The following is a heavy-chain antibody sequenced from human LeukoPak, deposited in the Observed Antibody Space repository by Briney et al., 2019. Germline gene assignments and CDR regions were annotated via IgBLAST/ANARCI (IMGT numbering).Heavy chain of an antibody. D-gene: IGHD2-15*01. CDR1: GGSISSTNYY. CDR3: ARRYCQNAVCYFDY. J-gene: IGHJ4*02. V-gene: IGHV4-39*01. Sequence: PSETLSLTCTVSGGSISSTNYYWGWVRQPPGKGLEWIGTIYYSGTTYYNPSLKSRVTISVDTSKNQFSVKLSSVTAADTAVYYCARRYCQNAVCYFDYWGQGTLVTVSS. CDR2: IYYSGTT.